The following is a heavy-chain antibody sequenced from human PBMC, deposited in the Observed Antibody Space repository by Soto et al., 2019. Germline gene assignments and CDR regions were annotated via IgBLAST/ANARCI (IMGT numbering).Heavy chain of an antibody. D-gene: IGHD3-3*01. Sequence: SVKVSCKASGGTFSSYAISWVRQAPGQGLEWMGGIIPIFGTANYAQKFQGRVTITADESTSTAYMELSSLRSEDTAVYYCARDLRFLEWLPQARDYYYYGMDVWGQGTTVTGSS. CDR1: GGTFSSYA. V-gene: IGHV1-69*13. J-gene: IGHJ6*02. CDR2: IIPIFGTA. CDR3: ARDLRFLEWLPQARDYYYYGMDV.